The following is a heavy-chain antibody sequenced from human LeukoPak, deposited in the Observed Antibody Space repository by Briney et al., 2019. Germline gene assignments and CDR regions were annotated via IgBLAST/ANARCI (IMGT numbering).Heavy chain of an antibody. Sequence: PGGSLRLSCAASGFTFSSYSMNWVRQAPGKGLEWVSSITRSSIYIYYADSLKGRFTISRDNAKNTLYLQMNRLRAEDAAVYYCAKAPVTTCSGAYCYPFDYWGQGTLVTVSS. CDR1: GFTFSSYS. V-gene: IGHV3-21*04. CDR3: AKAPVTTCSGAYCYPFDY. CDR2: ITRSSIYI. D-gene: IGHD2-21*01. J-gene: IGHJ4*02.